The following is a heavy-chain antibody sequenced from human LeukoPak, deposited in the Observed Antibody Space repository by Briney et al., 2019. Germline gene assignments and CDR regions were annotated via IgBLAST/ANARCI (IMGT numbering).Heavy chain of an antibody. Sequence: PSETLSLTCTVSGGSISSYFWSWIRQPPGKGLEWIGYIYYSGSTNYNPSLKSRVTISVDTPKNQFSLKLSSVTAADTAVYYCARDSPIGWVDYWGQGTLVTVSS. CDR1: GGSISSYF. J-gene: IGHJ4*02. CDR3: ARDSPIGWVDY. CDR2: IYYSGST. D-gene: IGHD2-15*01. V-gene: IGHV4-59*01.